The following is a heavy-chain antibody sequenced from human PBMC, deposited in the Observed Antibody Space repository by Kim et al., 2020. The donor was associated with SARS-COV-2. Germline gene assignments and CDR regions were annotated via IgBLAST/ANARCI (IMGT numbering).Heavy chain of an antibody. J-gene: IGHJ2*01. CDR3: ARRYSNCWYFDL. D-gene: IGHD4-4*01. V-gene: IGHV4-4*07. Sequence: YTPALKGRVTMSVDTSKNQFSLRLNSVTAADAAVYYCARRYSNCWYFDLWGRGTLVTVSS.